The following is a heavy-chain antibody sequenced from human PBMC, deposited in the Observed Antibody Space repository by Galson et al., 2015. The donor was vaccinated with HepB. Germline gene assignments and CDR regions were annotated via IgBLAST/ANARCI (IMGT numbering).Heavy chain of an antibody. V-gene: IGHV3-23*01. CDR3: AKHKSRHNWNYGLHY. Sequence: SLRLSCAASGFTFSSYAMSWVRQAPGKGLEWVSAISGSGGSTYYADSVKGRFTISRDNSKNTLYLQMNSLRAEDTAVYYCAKHKSRHNWNYGLHYWGQGTLVTVSS. CDR1: GFTFSSYA. J-gene: IGHJ4*02. D-gene: IGHD1-7*01. CDR2: ISGSGGST.